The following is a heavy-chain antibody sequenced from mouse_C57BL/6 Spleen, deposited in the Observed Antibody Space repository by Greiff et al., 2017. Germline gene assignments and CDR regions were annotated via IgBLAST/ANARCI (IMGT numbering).Heavy chain of an antibody. CDR2: ISSGSSTI. J-gene: IGHJ3*01. Sequence: EVKLMESGGGLVKPGGSLKLSCAASGFTFSDYGMHWVRQAPEKGLEWVAYISSGSSTIYYADTVKGRFTISRDNAKNTLFLQMTSLRSEDTAMYYGAKCWGTWCAYWGQGTLVTVSA. V-gene: IGHV5-17*01. CDR3: AKCWGTWCAY. CDR1: GFTFSDYG.